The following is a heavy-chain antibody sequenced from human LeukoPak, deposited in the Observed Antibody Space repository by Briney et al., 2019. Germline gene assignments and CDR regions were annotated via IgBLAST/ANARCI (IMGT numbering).Heavy chain of an antibody. CDR2: ISSSGSTM. CDR3: ARVMRSGSPFDY. Sequence: GGSLRLSCAASGFTFSTYWMSWVRQAPGKGLEWLSYISSSGSTMCYADSVKGRFTISRDNAKNSLDLQMSSLRAEDTAVYYCARVMRSGSPFDYWGQGALVTVSS. D-gene: IGHD1-26*01. CDR1: GFTFSTYW. V-gene: IGHV3-11*01. J-gene: IGHJ4*02.